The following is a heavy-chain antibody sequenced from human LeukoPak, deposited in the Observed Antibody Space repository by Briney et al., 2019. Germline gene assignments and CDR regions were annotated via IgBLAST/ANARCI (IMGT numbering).Heavy chain of an antibody. V-gene: IGHV3-48*04. CDR1: GFTFSSYN. CDR3: ARSKKVGDDSFEY. CDR2: ISSSGTGI. J-gene: IGHJ4*02. D-gene: IGHD3-16*01. Sequence: PGGSLRLSCAASGFTFSSYNMNWVRQAPGKGLEWVSYISSSGTGIYYADSVKGRFTISRDNAKLYLQMSSLRAEDTALYYCARSKKVGDDSFEYWGQGALVTVSS.